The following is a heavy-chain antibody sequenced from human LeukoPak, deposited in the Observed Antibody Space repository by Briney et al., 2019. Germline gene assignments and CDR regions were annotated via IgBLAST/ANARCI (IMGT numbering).Heavy chain of an antibody. V-gene: IGHV3-53*01. CDR1: GFTFSDYY. CDR2: IYSGGST. J-gene: IGHJ4*02. CDR3: ARKVGYGYALDY. Sequence: PGGSLRLSCAASGFTFSDYYMSWVRQAPGKGLEWVSVIYSGGSTYYADSVKGRFTISRDNSKNTLYLQVNSLRAEDTAVYYCARKVGYGYALDYWGQGTLVTVSS. D-gene: IGHD5-18*01.